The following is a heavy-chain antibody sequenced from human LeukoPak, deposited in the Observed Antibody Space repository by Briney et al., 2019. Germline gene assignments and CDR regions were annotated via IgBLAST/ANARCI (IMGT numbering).Heavy chain of an antibody. J-gene: IGHJ2*01. CDR1: GGTFSSYA. V-gene: IGHV1-69*05. D-gene: IGHD2-21*01. CDR2: IIPIFGTA. Sequence: ASVKVSCKASGGTFSSYAISWVRQAPGQGLEWMGGIIPIFGTANYAQKFQGRFTITTDESTSTAYMELSSLRSEDTAVYYCARSGDNGYFDLWGRGTLVTVSS. CDR3: ARSGDNGYFDL.